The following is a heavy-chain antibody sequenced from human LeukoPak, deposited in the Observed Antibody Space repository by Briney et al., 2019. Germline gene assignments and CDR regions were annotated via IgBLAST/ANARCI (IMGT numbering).Heavy chain of an antibody. Sequence: SETLSLTCTVSGGSISSYYWSWIRQPAGKGLEWIGRIYTSGSTNYNPSLKSRVTMSVDTSKNQFPLKLSSVTAADTAVYYCARFRSGWSSDYYGMDVWGQGTTVTVSS. V-gene: IGHV4-4*07. J-gene: IGHJ6*02. CDR2: IYTSGST. CDR1: GGSISSYY. CDR3: ARFRSGWSSDYYGMDV. D-gene: IGHD6-19*01.